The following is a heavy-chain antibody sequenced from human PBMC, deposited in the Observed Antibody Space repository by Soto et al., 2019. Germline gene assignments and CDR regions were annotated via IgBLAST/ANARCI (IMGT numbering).Heavy chain of an antibody. CDR1: GGSFSGYC. D-gene: IGHD1-20*01. J-gene: IGHJ4*02. CDR3: ARASIGGNWNYFDY. V-gene: IGHV4-34*01. CDR2: INHSGST. Sequence: QVQLQQWGAGLLKPSETLSLTCAVYGGSFSGYCWSWIRQPPGKGLEWIGEINHSGSTNYNPSLKSRVTISVDTSKNQFSLKLSSVTAADTAVYYCARASIGGNWNYFDYWGQGTLVTVSS.